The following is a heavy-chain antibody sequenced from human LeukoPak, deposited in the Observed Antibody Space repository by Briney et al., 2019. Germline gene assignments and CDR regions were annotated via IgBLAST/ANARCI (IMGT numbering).Heavy chain of an antibody. Sequence: AGVKVCCKASGYTFTGYYIHWVRKAPGQGLEWVGGINPNSGGTNYEHTDPVRVTMTRATSISTAYMELSRLRSDDTAVYYCAGRRYYYDSSGYYYRNPYGMDGWRQATTVTLPS. V-gene: IGHV1-2*02. D-gene: IGHD3-22*01. CDR2: INPNSGGT. CDR1: GYTFTGYY. J-gene: IGHJ6*01. CDR3: AGRRYYYDSSGYYYRNPYGMDG.